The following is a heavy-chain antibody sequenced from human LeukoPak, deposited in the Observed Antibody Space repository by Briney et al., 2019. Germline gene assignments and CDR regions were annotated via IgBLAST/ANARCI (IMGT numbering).Heavy chain of an antibody. D-gene: IGHD6-13*01. CDR2: VSYRGST. CDR3: ARPYSSNWYDAFHF. V-gene: IGHV4-59*01. CDR1: GGPITGYY. J-gene: IGHJ3*01. Sequence: KSSETLSLTCTVFGGPITGYYWSWIRQPPGKGLEWIRYVSYRGSTNYNPSLKSRVTISVDTSKNQFSLKLSSVTAADTAVYYCARPYSSNWYDAFHFWGQGTMVTVSS.